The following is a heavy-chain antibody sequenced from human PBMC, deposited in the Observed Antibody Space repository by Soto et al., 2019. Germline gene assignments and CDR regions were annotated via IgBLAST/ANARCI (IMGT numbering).Heavy chain of an antibody. Sequence: SETLSLTCTVSGGSISSSSYYWGWIRQPPGKGLEWIGSIYYSGGTYYNPSLKSRVTISVDTSKNQFSLKLSSVTAADTAVYYCARPSGSYLYYFDYWGQGTLVTVSS. CDR1: GGSISSSSYY. V-gene: IGHV4-39*01. D-gene: IGHD1-26*01. CDR3: ARPSGSYLYYFDY. J-gene: IGHJ4*02. CDR2: IYYSGGT.